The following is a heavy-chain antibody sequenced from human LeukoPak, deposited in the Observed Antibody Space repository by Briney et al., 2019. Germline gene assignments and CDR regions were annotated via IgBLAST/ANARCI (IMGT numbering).Heavy chain of an antibody. D-gene: IGHD6-19*01. Sequence: GGSLRLSCAASGFSFSNYAMHWVRQAPGQGLNWVAVISSDGNIKYYIDSVKGRFTISRDSSKNILYLQMNSLRGEDSAVYYCARDLTSVAANSDFYAMDAWGQGTTVTVSS. CDR1: GFSFSNYA. J-gene: IGHJ6*02. CDR3: ARDLTSVAANSDFYAMDA. V-gene: IGHV3-30-3*01. CDR2: ISSDGNIK.